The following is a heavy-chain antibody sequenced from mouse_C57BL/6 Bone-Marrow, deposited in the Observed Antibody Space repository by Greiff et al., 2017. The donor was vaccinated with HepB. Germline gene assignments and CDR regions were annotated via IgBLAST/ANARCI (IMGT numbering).Heavy chain of an antibody. D-gene: IGHD1-1*01. CDR3: TRDSLYYYGSSYDAMDY. CDR2: ISSGGDYI. CDR1: GFTFSSYA. Sequence: EVMLVESGEGLVKPGGSLKLSCAASGFTFSSYAMSWVRQTPEKRLEWVAYISSGGDYIYYADTVKGRFTISRDNARNTLYLQMSSLKSEDTAMYYCTRDSLYYYGSSYDAMDYWGQGTSVTVSS. V-gene: IGHV5-9-1*02. J-gene: IGHJ4*01.